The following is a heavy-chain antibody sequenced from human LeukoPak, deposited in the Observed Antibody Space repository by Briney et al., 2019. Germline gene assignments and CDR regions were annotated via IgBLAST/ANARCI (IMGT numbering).Heavy chain of an antibody. D-gene: IGHD3-3*01. CDR1: GFTFSNYW. V-gene: IGHV3-7*01. CDR2: IKKDGSEK. Sequence: TGRSLRLSCAASGFTFSNYWMTWVSQAPGKGLERVADIKKDGSEKLYVNSVRGRFTISRDNAKMSLFLQMNSLRAEDTAVYYCARDNGVVHGVYYMDVWGKGTTVTVS. CDR3: ARDNGVVHGVYYMDV. J-gene: IGHJ6*03.